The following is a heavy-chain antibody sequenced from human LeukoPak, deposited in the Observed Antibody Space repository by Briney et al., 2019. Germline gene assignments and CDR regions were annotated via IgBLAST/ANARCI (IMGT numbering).Heavy chain of an antibody. CDR1: GFTFSGYA. D-gene: IGHD3-16*01. J-gene: IGHJ4*02. V-gene: IGHV3-23*01. CDR3: AKDRHYYDLSTHIYYFDF. CDR2: ITGRGEDT. Sequence: GGSLRLSCAASGFTFSGYAMAWARQTTGEGLEWVSAITGRGEDTYYTDSGKGPFTNSKDNSKNTLYLQMNSLRAEDTALYYCAKDRHYYDLSTHIYYFDFWGQGTLVAVSS.